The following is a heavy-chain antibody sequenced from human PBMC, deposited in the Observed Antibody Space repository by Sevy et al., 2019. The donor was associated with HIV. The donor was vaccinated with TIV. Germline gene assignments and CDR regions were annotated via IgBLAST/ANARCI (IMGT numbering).Heavy chain of an antibody. V-gene: IGHV3-30-3*01. Sequence: GGSLRLTCAASGFTFSSYAMHWVRQAPGKGLEWVAVISYDGSNKYYADSVRGRFTIYRDNSKNTLYLHMNRLRAEDTAVYYCARDPRLELRLYYYYYGMDVWGQGTTVTVSS. CDR1: GFTFSSYA. CDR2: ISYDGSNK. CDR3: ARDPRLELRLYYYYYGMDV. D-gene: IGHD1-7*01. J-gene: IGHJ6*02.